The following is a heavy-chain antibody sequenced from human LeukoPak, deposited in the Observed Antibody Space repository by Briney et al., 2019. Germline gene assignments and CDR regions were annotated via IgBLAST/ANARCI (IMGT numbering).Heavy chain of an antibody. Sequence: GGSLRLSCAASGFIFSDYYMSWIRQAPGKGPEWVANIKQDGSEKYYVDSVKGRFTISRDNAKNSLYLQMNSLRAEDTAVYYCARSSKDGFWGHGTLVTVSS. CDR2: IKQDGSEK. CDR3: ARSSKDGF. CDR1: GFIFSDYY. J-gene: IGHJ4*01. V-gene: IGHV3-7*01. D-gene: IGHD3-10*01.